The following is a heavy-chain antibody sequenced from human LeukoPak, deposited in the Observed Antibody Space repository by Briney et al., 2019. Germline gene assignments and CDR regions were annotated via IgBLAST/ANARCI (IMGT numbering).Heavy chain of an antibody. D-gene: IGHD3-3*01. Sequence: ASVKVSCKASGGTFSGYAISWVRQAPGQGLEWMGGIIPILGTPIYAQKFQGSVTISTDESTSTVHMELSSLRSEDTAVYYCARGLNIYDFWSGQGYWGQGTLVTVSS. CDR2: IIPILGTP. J-gene: IGHJ4*02. V-gene: IGHV1-69*05. CDR1: GGTFSGYA. CDR3: ARGLNIYDFWSGQGY.